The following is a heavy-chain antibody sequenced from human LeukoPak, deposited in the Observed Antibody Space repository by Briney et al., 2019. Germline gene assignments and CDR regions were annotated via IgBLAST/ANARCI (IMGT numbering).Heavy chain of an antibody. Sequence: ASVKVSCKASGNTFSSRGVSWVRQAPGQGLEWVGWISSKSGNTKYAENLQGRVTMITDTSTGIAYMELRSLRSEDTAVYYCASGGGDSSEYFQCWGQGTLVTVSS. D-gene: IGHD2-21*01. J-gene: IGHJ1*01. V-gene: IGHV1-18*01. CDR2: ISSKSGNT. CDR1: GNTFSSRG. CDR3: ASGGGDSSEYFQC.